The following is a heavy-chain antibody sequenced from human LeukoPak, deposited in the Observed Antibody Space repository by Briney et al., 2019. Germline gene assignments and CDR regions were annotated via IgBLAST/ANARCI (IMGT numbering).Heavy chain of an antibody. J-gene: IGHJ4*02. CDR2: INPNSGGT. D-gene: IGHD6-6*01. CDR1: GYTFTGYY. V-gene: IGHV1-2*02. CDR3: ARDARRQLVLFDY. Sequence: ASVKVSCRASGYTFTGYYMHRVRKAPGQGLEWMGWINPNSGGTNYAQKFQGRVTMTRDTSISTAYMELSRLRSDDTAVYYCARDARRQLVLFDYWGQGTLVTVSS.